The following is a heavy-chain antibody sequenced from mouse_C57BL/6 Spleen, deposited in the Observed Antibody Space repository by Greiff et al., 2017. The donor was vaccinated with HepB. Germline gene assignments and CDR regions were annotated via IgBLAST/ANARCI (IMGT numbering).Heavy chain of an antibody. D-gene: IGHD1-1*01. Sequence: DVKLVESGGGLVKPGGSLKLSCAASGFTFSSYAMSWVRQTPEKRLEWVATISDGGSYTYYPDNVKGRFTISRDNAKNNLYLQMSHLKSEDTAMYYCARDAPYYYGSSWYFDVWGTGTTVTVSS. CDR3: ARDAPYYYGSSWYFDV. V-gene: IGHV5-4*01. CDR1: GFTFSSYA. CDR2: ISDGGSYT. J-gene: IGHJ1*03.